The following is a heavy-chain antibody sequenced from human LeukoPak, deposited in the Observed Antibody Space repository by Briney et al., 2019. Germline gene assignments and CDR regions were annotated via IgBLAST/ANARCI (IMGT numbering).Heavy chain of an antibody. V-gene: IGHV3-21*01. CDR2: ITSSSTYI. CDR1: GFTFSQRT. J-gene: IGHJ4*02. D-gene: IGHD2-2*01. Sequence: GGSLRLSCAASGFTFSQRTMNWVRQAPGKGLEWVSSITSSSTYIYSADSVKGRFTISRDNAKSSLYLQMNSLRAEDTAVYYCATDRCSSTTCFGEYWGQETLVIVSS. CDR3: ATDRCSSTTCFGEY.